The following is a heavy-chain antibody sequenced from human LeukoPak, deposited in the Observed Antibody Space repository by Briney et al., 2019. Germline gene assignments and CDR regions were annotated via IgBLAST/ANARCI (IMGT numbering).Heavy chain of an antibody. CDR1: GFTFSDYY. V-gene: IGHV3-11*01. CDR2: ISSSGSTI. D-gene: IGHD3-3*01. CDR3: AKNASPLRFLEWLKIGVLGWFDP. J-gene: IGHJ5*02. Sequence: PGGSLRLSCAASGFTFSDYYMSWIRQAPGKGLEWVSYISSSGSTIYYADSVKGRFTISRDNAKNSLYLQMNSLRAEDTAVYYCAKNASPLRFLEWLKIGVLGWFDPWGQGTLVTVSS.